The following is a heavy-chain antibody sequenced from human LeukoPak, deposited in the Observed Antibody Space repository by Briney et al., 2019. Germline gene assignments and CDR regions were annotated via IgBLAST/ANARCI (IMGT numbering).Heavy chain of an antibody. CDR1: GGSFSGYY. D-gene: IGHD1-1*01. J-gene: IGHJ6*02. CDR3: ARGQNWNVWNYYYYYGMDV. V-gene: IGHV4-34*01. Sequence: SETLSLTCAVYGGSFSGYYWSWIRQPPGKGLEWIGEINHSGSTNYNPSLKSRVTISVDTSKNQFSLKLSSVTAADTAVYYCARGQNWNVWNYYYYYGMDVWGQGTTVTVSS. CDR2: INHSGST.